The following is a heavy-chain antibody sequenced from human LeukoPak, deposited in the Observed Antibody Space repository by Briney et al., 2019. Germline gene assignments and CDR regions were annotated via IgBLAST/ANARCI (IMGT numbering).Heavy chain of an antibody. V-gene: IGHV1-2*02. CDR2: INPNSGGT. CDR1: GYTFTSYD. CDR3: ARGTPYYYYYMDV. J-gene: IGHJ6*03. Sequence: GASVKVSCKASGYTFTSYDINWVRQATGQGLEWMGWINPNSGGTNYAQKFQGRVTMTRDTSISTAYMELSRLRSDDTAVYYCARGTPYYYYYMDVWGKGTTVTVSS.